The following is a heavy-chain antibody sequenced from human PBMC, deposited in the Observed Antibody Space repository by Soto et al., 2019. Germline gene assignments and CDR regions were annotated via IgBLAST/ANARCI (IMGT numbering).Heavy chain of an antibody. CDR3: ARDGVYSSSWYSFVNY. V-gene: IGHV3-33*01. CDR1: GFTFSSYG. J-gene: IGHJ4*02. D-gene: IGHD6-13*01. CDR2: IWYDGSNK. Sequence: QVQLVESGGGVVQPGRSLRLSCAASGFTFSSYGMHWVRQAPGKGLEWVAVIWYDGSNKYYADSVKGRFTISRDNSKNTLYLQMNSRRAEDTAVYYCARDGVYSSSWYSFVNYWGQGTLVTVSS.